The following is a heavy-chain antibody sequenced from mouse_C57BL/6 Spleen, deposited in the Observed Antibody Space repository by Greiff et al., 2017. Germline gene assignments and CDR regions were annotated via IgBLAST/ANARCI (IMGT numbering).Heavy chain of an antibody. CDR2: IWRGGST. V-gene: IGHV2-4*01. J-gene: IGHJ3*01. D-gene: IGHD1-1*01. CDR3: SKGGSSSAAWFAY. Sequence: VQRQESGPGLVQPSQRLSITCTVSGFSLTSYGVHWVRQPPGKGLEWLGVIWRGGSTDYNAAFITRLGISKDNSKSHVFIKMNSLRADDTAIYYWSKGGSSSAAWFAYWGQGTLVTVSA. CDR1: GFSLTSYG.